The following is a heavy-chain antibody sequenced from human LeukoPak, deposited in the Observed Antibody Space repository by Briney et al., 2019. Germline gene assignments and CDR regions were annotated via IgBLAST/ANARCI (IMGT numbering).Heavy chain of an antibody. CDR1: GFTFSSHA. Sequence: GGSLRLSCAASGFTFSSHALSWVRQAPGNGLEWVSSLSGSGYNTYYADSVKGRFTISRDNSKNTVYLQRNSLRAEDTAVYYCAKDPYGTRYFDYWGQGTLVTVSS. CDR3: AKDPYGTRYFDY. CDR2: LSGSGYNT. D-gene: IGHD2-2*01. V-gene: IGHV3-23*01. J-gene: IGHJ4*02.